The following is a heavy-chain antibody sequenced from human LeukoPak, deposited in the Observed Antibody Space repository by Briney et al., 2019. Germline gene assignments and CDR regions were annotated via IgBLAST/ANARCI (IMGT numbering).Heavy chain of an antibody. CDR2: INHSGST. Sequence: SETLSLTCAVYGGSFSGYYWSWIRQPPGKGLEWIGEINHSGSTNYNPSLKSRVTISVDTSKNQFSLKLSSVTAADTAVYYCARGSLYYYYYYMDVWGKGTTATVSS. CDR3: ARGSLYYYYYYMDV. V-gene: IGHV4-34*01. CDR1: GGSFSGYY. J-gene: IGHJ6*03.